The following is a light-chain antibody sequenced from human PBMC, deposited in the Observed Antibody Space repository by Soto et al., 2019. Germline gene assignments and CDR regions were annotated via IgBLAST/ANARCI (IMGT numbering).Light chain of an antibody. V-gene: IGLV2-14*01. Sequence: QSVLTQPASVSGSPGQSIIISCTGTSSDVGDYNFVSWYQQHPGKAPKLMIYEVSNRPSRVSNRFSGSKSGNTASLTISGLQAEDEADYYCSSYTSSTTRGIYVFGTGTKVTVL. J-gene: IGLJ1*01. CDR1: SSDVGDYNF. CDR3: SSYTSSTTRGIYV. CDR2: EVS.